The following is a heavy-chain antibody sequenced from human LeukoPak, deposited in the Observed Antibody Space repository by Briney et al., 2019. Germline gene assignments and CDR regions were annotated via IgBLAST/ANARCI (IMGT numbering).Heavy chain of an antibody. CDR3: ANSAHGDYVVL. CDR2: IYYSGST. J-gene: IGHJ4*02. CDR1: GGSISGYY. D-gene: IGHD4-17*01. V-gene: IGHV4-59*01. Sequence: SETLSLTCKVSGGSISGYYWSWIRQPPGQGLEWIGYIYYSGSTSYNPSLKSRVTISVDTSRNQYSLKLSSVTSADTAVYYCANSAHGDYVVLWGQGTLVTVSS.